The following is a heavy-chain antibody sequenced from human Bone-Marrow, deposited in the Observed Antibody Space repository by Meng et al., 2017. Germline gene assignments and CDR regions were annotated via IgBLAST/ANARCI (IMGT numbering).Heavy chain of an antibody. D-gene: IGHD6-13*01. CDR2: ISWNSGSI. V-gene: IGHV3-9*03. CDR3: AKVGTGYSSSWYGFDY. CDR1: GFTFDDYA. Sequence: SLKISCAASGFTFDDYAMHWVRQAPGKGLEWVSGISWNSGSIGYADSVKGRFTISRDNAKNSLYLQMNSLRAEDMALYYCAKVGTGYSSSWYGFDYWGQATLVTVSS. J-gene: IGHJ4*02.